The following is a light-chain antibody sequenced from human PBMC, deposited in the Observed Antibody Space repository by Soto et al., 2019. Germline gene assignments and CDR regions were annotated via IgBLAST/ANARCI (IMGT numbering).Light chain of an antibody. CDR2: TAS. CDR3: QKHNGAPLT. Sequence: EIQMTQSPSSLSASVGDRVIITCRASQGISNYLAWYQQKPGKVPRLLIYTASTLQSGVPSRFSGSGSGTDFTLTITSLQPEDVATYYCQKHNGAPLTFGGGTKVEIK. V-gene: IGKV1-27*01. J-gene: IGKJ4*01. CDR1: QGISNY.